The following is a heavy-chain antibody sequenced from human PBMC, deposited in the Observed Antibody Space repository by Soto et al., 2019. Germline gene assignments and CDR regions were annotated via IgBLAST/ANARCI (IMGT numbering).Heavy chain of an antibody. CDR1: GFTFSSYA. D-gene: IGHD5-18*01. CDR3: ARRDTAMWMDFDY. Sequence: QVQLVESGGGVVQPGRSLRLSCAASGFTFSSYAMHWVRQAPGKGLEWVAVISYDGSNKYYADSVKGRFTISRDNSKNTLYLQMNSLRAEDTAVYYCARRDTAMWMDFDYWGQGTLVTVSS. CDR2: ISYDGSNK. V-gene: IGHV3-30-3*01. J-gene: IGHJ4*02.